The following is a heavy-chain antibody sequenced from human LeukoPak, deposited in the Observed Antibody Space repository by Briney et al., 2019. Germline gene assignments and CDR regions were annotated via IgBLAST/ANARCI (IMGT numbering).Heavy chain of an antibody. V-gene: IGHV3-49*04. CDR1: GFSFGDYG. J-gene: IGHJ5*02. D-gene: IGHD1-1*01. CDR2: IRSKGYGETT. CDR3: SRIWNNWFGP. Sequence: GGSLRLSCSASGFSFGDYGMNWVRQAPGQGLEWVGLIRSKGYGETTEYAASVSGRFIISRDNSKTIVYLQMNSLKTEDTAVYYCSRIWNNWFGPWGQGTLVTVSS.